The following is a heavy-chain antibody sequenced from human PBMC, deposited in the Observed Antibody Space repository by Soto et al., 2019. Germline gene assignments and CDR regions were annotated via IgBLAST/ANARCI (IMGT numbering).Heavy chain of an antibody. D-gene: IGHD2-2*01. CDR1: GGSISSSSYY. CDR3: ARRYCSSTSCYYFDY. Sequence: QLQLQESGPGLVKPSETLSLTCTVSGGSISSSSYYWGWIRQPPGKGLEWIGSIYYSGSTYYNPSLKSRVTIPVDTSKHQCSLKLSSVTAADTAVYYCARRYCSSTSCYYFDYWGQGTLVTVSS. J-gene: IGHJ4*02. CDR2: IYYSGST. V-gene: IGHV4-39*01.